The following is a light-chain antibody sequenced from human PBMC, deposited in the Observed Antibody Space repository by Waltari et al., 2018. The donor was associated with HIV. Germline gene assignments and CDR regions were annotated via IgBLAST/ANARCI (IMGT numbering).Light chain of an antibody. CDR3: QVDFSGHYV. V-gene: IGLV3-21*04. J-gene: IGLJ1*01. CDR1: NIGATG. CDR2: FDN. Sequence: SIVLTQPSSVSVAPGKTAVITCGGNNIGATGVYWYQQKPGQAPVVVINFDNDRASGIPERFSASKSGNTATLTITRVEAGDEADYYCQVDFSGHYVFGTGTEVTV.